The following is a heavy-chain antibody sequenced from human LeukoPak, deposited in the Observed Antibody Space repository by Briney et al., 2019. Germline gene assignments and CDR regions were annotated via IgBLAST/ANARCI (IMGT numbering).Heavy chain of an antibody. V-gene: IGHV3-30*02. CDR2: IRYDGSNK. CDR3: AKEMRGYGSGSYPFDY. CDR1: GFTFSSYG. D-gene: IGHD3-10*01. Sequence: GGSLRLSCAASGFTFSSYGMHWVRQAPGKGLEWVAFIRYDGSNKYYADSVKGRFTISRDNSKNTLYLQMNSLRAEDTAVYYCAKEMRGYGSGSYPFDYWGQGTLVTVSS. J-gene: IGHJ4*02.